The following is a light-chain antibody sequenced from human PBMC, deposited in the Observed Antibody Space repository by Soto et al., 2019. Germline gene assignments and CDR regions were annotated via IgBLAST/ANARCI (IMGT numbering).Light chain of an antibody. CDR3: NSYTTLSNRV. V-gene: IGLV2-14*01. CDR2: EVT. J-gene: IGLJ1*01. Sequence: QSVLTQPASVSGSPGQSITISCTGTSTDIGAYNYVSWYQQHPGKAPKLLIYEVTNRPSGVSNRSSGSKSGNTASLTISGLQAEDEANYYCNSYTTLSNRVFGTGTKV. CDR1: STDIGAYNY.